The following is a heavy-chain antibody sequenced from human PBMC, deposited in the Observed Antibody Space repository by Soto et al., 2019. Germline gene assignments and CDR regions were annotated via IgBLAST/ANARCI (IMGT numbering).Heavy chain of an antibody. J-gene: IGHJ4*02. CDR1: GGSISSGGYY. V-gene: IGHV4-31*03. CDR2: IYYSGST. Sequence: QVQLKESGPGLVKPSQTLSLTCTVSGGSISSGGYYWSWIRQHPGKGLEWIGYIYYSGSTYYNPSLKSRVTISVDTSKKQFSLKLSSVTADDTAVDYRAGNKQPYSGDYWGPGTLVNVSS. D-gene: IGHD4-4*01. CDR3: AGNKQPYSGDY.